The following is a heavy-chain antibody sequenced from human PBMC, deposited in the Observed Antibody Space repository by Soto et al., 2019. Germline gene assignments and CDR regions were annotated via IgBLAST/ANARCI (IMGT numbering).Heavy chain of an antibody. V-gene: IGHV5-10-1*01. J-gene: IGHJ6*02. Sequence: GESLKISCKGSGYSFTSYWISWVRQMPGRGLEWMGRIDPSDSYTNYSPSFQGHVTISADKSISTAYLQWSSLKASDTAMYYCARVPRRGYYYYGMDVWGQGTTVTV. CDR2: IDPSDSYT. CDR1: GYSFTSYW. D-gene: IGHD2-2*01. CDR3: ARVPRRGYYYYGMDV.